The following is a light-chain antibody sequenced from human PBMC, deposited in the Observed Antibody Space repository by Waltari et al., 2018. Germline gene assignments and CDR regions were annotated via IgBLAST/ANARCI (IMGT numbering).Light chain of an antibody. J-gene: IGKJ1*01. CDR2: GAS. CDR3: QQSSSTPPWT. Sequence: DIQMTQSPSSLSASVGDRVTITCRAIQSISIHLNWYQQKPGKAPTLLVYGASSLQSGCPSRVSGSGSGTDFTLTISSLQPEDFATYYCQQSSSTPPWTFGQGTKVEI. V-gene: IGKV1-39*01. CDR1: QSISIH.